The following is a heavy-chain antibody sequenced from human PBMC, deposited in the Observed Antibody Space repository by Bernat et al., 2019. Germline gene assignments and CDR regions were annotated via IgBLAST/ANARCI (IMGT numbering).Heavy chain of an antibody. CDR3: AGLNGVFDY. J-gene: IGHJ4*02. CDR2: IYYSGST. CDR1: GGSISSYY. D-gene: IGHD2-8*01. V-gene: IGHV4-59*08. Sequence: QVQLQESGPGLVKPSETLSLTCTVSGGSISSYYWSWIRQPPGKGLDWIGYIYYSGSTNYNPSLKSRVTISVDTSKNQFSLKLSSVTAADTAVYYCAGLNGVFDYWGQGTLVTVSS.